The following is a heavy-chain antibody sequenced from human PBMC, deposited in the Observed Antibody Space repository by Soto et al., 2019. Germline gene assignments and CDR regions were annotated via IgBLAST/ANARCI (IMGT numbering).Heavy chain of an antibody. Sequence: QVQLRESGPGLVKPSGTLSLTCAVSGDAISSRYWWNWVRQSPGRGLEWIGEIFHIGSTNYNPSLKGRLTMSVDKTKNHFSLTLTSVTAADAAVYFCASGPIRGVQYYFDLWGPGTLVAVSS. CDR2: IFHIGST. J-gene: IGHJ4*02. D-gene: IGHD3-10*01. CDR1: GDAISSRYW. CDR3: ASGPIRGVQYYFDL. V-gene: IGHV4-4*02.